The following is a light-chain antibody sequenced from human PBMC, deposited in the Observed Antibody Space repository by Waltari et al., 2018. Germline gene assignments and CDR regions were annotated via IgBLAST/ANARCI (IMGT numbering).Light chain of an antibody. Sequence: QSALTQPPSASGSPGQSVPIPCTGTSSDVGGYTYVSWYQQHPGKAPKLMISEVSKRPSGVPDRFSGSKSGNTASLTVSGLQAEDEADYYCSSYAGNNIYVFGAGTKVTVL. V-gene: IGLV2-8*01. J-gene: IGLJ1*01. CDR2: EVS. CDR1: SSDVGGYTY. CDR3: SSYAGNNIYV.